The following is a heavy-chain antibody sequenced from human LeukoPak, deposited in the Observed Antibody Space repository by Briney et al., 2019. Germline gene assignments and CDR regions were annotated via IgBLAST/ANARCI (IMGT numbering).Heavy chain of an antibody. Sequence: GASVKVSCKASGYTFTGYYMHWVRQAPGQGLEWMGWINPNSGGTNYAQKFQGRVTITRNTSISTAYMELSSLRSEDTAVYYCAREGGYYYDSSGYDAWGQGTLVTVSS. CDR3: AREGGYYYDSSGYDA. D-gene: IGHD3-22*01. CDR1: GYTFTGYY. CDR2: INPNSGGT. J-gene: IGHJ5*02. V-gene: IGHV1-2*02.